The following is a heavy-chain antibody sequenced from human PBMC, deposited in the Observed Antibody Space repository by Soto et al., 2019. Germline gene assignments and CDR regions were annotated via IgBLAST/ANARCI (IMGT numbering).Heavy chain of an antibody. V-gene: IGHV3-23*01. CDR3: AKDGSGNYPYYGRVV. J-gene: IGHJ6*04. Sequence: PGGSLRLSCAASGFTFSTYAMTWVRQAPGQGLEWVSAISGTGGSTYYTDSVKGRFTISRDNAKNTLYLQMSSLRADDTAVYFCAKDGSGNYPYYGRVVWGKGTAVTVSS. CDR1: GFTFSTYA. CDR2: ISGTGGST. D-gene: IGHD2-15*01.